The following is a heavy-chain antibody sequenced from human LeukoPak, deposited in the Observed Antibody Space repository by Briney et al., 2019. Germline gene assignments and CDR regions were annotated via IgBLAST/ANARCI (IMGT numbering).Heavy chain of an antibody. D-gene: IGHD3-22*01. CDR2: INPSGGST. Sequence: ASVKVSCKASGYTFTSYYMHWVRQAPGQGLEWMGIINPSGGSTSYAQKFQGRVTMTWDTSTSTVYMELSSLRSEDTAVYYCARVSDPYYYDSSGYYDYWGQGTLVTVSS. V-gene: IGHV1-46*01. CDR3: ARVSDPYYYDSSGYYDY. J-gene: IGHJ4*02. CDR1: GYTFTSYY.